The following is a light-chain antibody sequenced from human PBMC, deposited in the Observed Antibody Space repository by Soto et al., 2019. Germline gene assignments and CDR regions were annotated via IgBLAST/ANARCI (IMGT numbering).Light chain of an antibody. V-gene: IGKV3-15*01. Sequence: EIVMAQAPATLSVSPGGRATLSCRASQSISDTLAWYQQKPGQAPRLLIYGASKRATGFSARFSGSGSGTDFTLTISSLQSEDFAVYYCHQYNNWPRTFGGGTKVDIK. CDR1: QSISDT. J-gene: IGKJ4*01. CDR2: GAS. CDR3: HQYNNWPRT.